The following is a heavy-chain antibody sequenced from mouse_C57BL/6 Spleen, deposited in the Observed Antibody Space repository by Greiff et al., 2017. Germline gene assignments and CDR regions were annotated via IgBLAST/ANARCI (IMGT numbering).Heavy chain of an antibody. CDR1: GYSITSGYY. J-gene: IGHJ4*01. V-gene: IGHV3-6*01. D-gene: IGHD1-1*01. Sequence: EVQRVESGPGLVKPSQSLSLTCSVTGYSITSGYYWNWIRQFPGNKLEWMGYISYDGSNNYNPSLKNRISITRDTSKNQFFLKLNSLTTEDTATYYWAGVGGSSSYYDAMDYWGQGTSVTVSS. CDR3: AGVGGSSSYYDAMDY. CDR2: ISYDGSN.